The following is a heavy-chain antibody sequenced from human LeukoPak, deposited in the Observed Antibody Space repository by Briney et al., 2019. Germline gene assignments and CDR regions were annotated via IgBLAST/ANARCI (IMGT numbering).Heavy chain of an antibody. V-gene: IGHV4-59*08. CDR2: IYYSGTT. Sequence: SETLSLTCTVSGGSISSYYWSWIRQPPGKGLEWIGYIYYSGTTNYNPSLKSRVTISVDTSKNQFSLKLSSVTAADTAVYYCARLGDFWSGYSHFDYWGQGTLVTVSS. CDR3: ARLGDFWSGYSHFDY. D-gene: IGHD3-3*01. CDR1: GGSISSYY. J-gene: IGHJ4*02.